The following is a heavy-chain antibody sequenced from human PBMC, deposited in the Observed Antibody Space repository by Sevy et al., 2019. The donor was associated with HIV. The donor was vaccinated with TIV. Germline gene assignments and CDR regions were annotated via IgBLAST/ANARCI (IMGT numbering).Heavy chain of an antibody. CDR1: GFTFSSHG. V-gene: IGHV3-33*01. CDR2: IWYDGSNK. D-gene: IGHD3-10*01. Sequence: GGSLRLSCAASGFTFSSHGMHWVRQAPGKGLEWVAVIWYDGSNKYYADSVKGRFTSSRDNSKNTLYLQMNSLRDEDTAVYYCAGAGFGGRPYHYRLDVWGPGTAVTVSS. CDR3: AGAGFGGRPYHYRLDV. J-gene: IGHJ6*02.